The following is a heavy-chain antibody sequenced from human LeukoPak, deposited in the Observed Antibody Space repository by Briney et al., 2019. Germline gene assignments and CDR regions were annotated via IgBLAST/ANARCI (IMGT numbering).Heavy chain of an antibody. D-gene: IGHD1-26*01. CDR1: GGSISSYY. CDR3: VRSGSFYDGMDV. V-gene: IGHV4-59*01. CDR2: IYYSGST. J-gene: IGHJ6*02. Sequence: SETLSLTCTVSGGSISSYYWSWIRQPPGKGLEWIGYIYYSGSTNYNPSLKSRVAISVDASKNPFSLKLSSVTAADTAVYYCVRSGSFYDGMDVWGRGTTVTVSS.